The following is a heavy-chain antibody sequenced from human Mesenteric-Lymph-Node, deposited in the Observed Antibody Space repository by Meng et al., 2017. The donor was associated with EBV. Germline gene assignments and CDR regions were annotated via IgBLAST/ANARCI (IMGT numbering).Heavy chain of an antibody. J-gene: IGHJ4*02. CDR2: LNPSDGST. D-gene: IGHD4-17*01. Sequence: VQLVQSGAEVKEPGASGRVSCKASGYTFTSYYIHWVRQAPGQGLEWMGMLNPSDGSTSYAQKFQGRVTMTRYPSTTTACMALTSLRSKDTAVYYCATFRRNYGAYDYSFDYWGQGTLVTVSS. CDR1: GYTFTSYY. CDR3: ATFRRNYGAYDYSFDY. V-gene: IGHV1-46*01.